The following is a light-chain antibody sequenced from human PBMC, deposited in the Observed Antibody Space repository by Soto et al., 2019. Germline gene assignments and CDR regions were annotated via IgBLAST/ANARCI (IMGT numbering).Light chain of an antibody. CDR1: QRIGSF. J-gene: IGKJ5*01. CDR3: QQYNSYPIT. CDR2: GAG. V-gene: IGKV1-5*01. Sequence: DIQMTQSPSSLSASVGDSVTITCRASQRIGSFVVCYQHKPGKAPKLLILGAGILASGVPSRFSGSGSGTEFTLTISSLQPDDFATYYCQQYNSYPITFGQGTRLEIK.